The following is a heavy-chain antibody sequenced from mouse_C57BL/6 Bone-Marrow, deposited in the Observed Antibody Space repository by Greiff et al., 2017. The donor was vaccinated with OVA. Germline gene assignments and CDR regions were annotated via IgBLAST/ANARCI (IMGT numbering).Heavy chain of an antibody. Sequence: QVHVKQPGAELVKPGASVKLSCKASGYTFTSYWMQWVKQRPGQGLEWIGEIDPSDSYTNYNQKFKGKATLTVDTSSSTAYMQLSSLTSEDSAVYYCARFWALRVDYWGQGTSVTVSS. CDR3: ARFWALRVDY. V-gene: IGHV1-50*01. CDR1: GYTFTSYW. D-gene: IGHD1-2*01. CDR2: IDPSDSYT. J-gene: IGHJ4*01.